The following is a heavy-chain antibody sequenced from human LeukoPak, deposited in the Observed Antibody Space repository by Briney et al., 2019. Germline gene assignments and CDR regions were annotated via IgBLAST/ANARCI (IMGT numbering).Heavy chain of an antibody. Sequence: GRSLRLSCAASVFSFCIFAMSGVREAPRGGLEWVLEISGSGGSTYYADSVKGRFTISRDNSKSTLYLQMNSLRDEDTAVYYCAKDARSKGWYSYFFDYWGQGTLVTVSS. CDR2: ISGSGGST. V-gene: IGHV3-23*01. CDR1: VFSFCIFA. CDR3: AKDARSKGWYSYFFDY. J-gene: IGHJ4*02. D-gene: IGHD6-19*01.